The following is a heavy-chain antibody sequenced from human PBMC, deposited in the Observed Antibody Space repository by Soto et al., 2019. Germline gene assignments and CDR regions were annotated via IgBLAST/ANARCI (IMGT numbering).Heavy chain of an antibody. Sequence: ASVKVSCKASGYSFTCYYMHWVRQAPGQGLEWMGWINANSGDTNYAQNFQDRVTMTRDTSTSTAYMELSRLRSDDTAVYYCARAKQSGYSGYNNDYWGQGTLVTVSS. CDR1: GYSFTCYY. J-gene: IGHJ4*02. V-gene: IGHV1-2*02. CDR3: ARAKQSGYSGYNNDY. CDR2: INANSGDT. D-gene: IGHD5-12*01.